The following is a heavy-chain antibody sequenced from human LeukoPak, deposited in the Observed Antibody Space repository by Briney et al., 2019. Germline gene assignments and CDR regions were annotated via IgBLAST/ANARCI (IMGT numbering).Heavy chain of an antibody. D-gene: IGHD3-16*01. CDR1: GVSFSGYY. J-gene: IGHJ4*02. Sequence: SETLSLTCAVYGVSFSGYYWSSIRQPPGKGLEWIGEIDHSGSTNYNPSLKSRVTISVDTSKNQFSLKLSSVTAADTAVYYCAGYYCEYWGQGTLVTVSS. CDR2: IDHSGST. CDR3: AGYYCEY. V-gene: IGHV4-34*01.